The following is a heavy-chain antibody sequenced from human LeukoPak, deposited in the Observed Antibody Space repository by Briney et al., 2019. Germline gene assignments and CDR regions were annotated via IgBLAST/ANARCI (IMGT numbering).Heavy chain of an antibody. CDR2: IAFDGINT. CDR3: ARNPYGDYSFDY. Sequence: PGGSLRLSCAASGFTFSYYSVHWVRQAPGKGLEWVAIIAFDGINTYYADSVKGRFTISRDNSQNTLFLHMNSLRPEDTAVYYCARNPYGDYSFDYWGQGTLVTVSS. J-gene: IGHJ4*02. V-gene: IGHV3-30*04. D-gene: IGHD4-17*01. CDR1: GFTFSYYS.